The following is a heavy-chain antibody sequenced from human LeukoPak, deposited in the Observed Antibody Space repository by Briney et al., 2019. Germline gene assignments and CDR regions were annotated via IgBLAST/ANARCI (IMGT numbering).Heavy chain of an antibody. CDR1: GFTFSSYA. J-gene: IGHJ4*02. D-gene: IGHD3-9*01. Sequence: PGGSLRLSCAASGFTFSSYAMNWVRQAPGKGLEWVSAITGSGGRTYYADSVKGRFTISRDNSKNTLYLQMNSLRAEDTAVYYCAKSAHFDWLQYWGQGTLVTVSS. CDR3: AKSAHFDWLQY. CDR2: ITGSGGRT. V-gene: IGHV3-23*01.